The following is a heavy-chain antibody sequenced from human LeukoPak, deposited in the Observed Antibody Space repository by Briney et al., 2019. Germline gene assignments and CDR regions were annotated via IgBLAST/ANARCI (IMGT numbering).Heavy chain of an antibody. CDR3: ARSISGLGD. CDR1: GDSVSSNSAA. CDR2: TYYRSKWYN. D-gene: IGHD3-16*01. V-gene: IGHV6-1*01. Sequence: SQTLSLTCAISGDSVSSNSAAWDWLRQSPSRGLEWLGRTYYRSKWYNDYAVSVKGRITISADTSKNQFSLQLNSVTPEDTAVYYCARSISGLGDWGQGTLVTVSS. J-gene: IGHJ4*02.